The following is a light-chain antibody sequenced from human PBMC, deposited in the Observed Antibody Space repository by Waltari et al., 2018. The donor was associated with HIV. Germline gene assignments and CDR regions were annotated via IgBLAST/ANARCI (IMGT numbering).Light chain of an antibody. Sequence: QSVLTQPPSVSGAPGQRVTISCTGSSSNIGAGYDVHWYQQLPGTAPQLLIFGTSSRPSGVPDRFSGSKSGTSASLAITGLQAEDEADYYCQSYDSSLSVVFGGGTKLTVL. CDR3: QSYDSSLSVV. J-gene: IGLJ2*01. CDR1: SSNIGAGYD. V-gene: IGLV1-40*01. CDR2: GTS.